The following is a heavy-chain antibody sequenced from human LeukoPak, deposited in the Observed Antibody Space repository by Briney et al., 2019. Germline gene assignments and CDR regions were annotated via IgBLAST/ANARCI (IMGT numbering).Heavy chain of an antibody. CDR3: ATCSTPYGYGYRPLDY. D-gene: IGHD5-18*01. CDR1: GFTFSSNY. CDR2: IYSGGST. J-gene: IGHJ4*02. Sequence: GGSLRLSCAASGFTFSSNYMSWVRQAPGKGLEWVSVIYSGGSTYYADSVKGRFTISRDNSKNTMYLQMNSLRAEDTAVYYCATCSTPYGYGYRPLDYWGQGPLVSVPS. V-gene: IGHV3-53*01.